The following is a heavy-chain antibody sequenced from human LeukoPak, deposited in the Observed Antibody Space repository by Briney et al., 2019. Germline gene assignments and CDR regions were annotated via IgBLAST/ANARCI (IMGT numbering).Heavy chain of an antibody. CDR1: GFTFSSYS. CDR3: ARDCGSYFCHYGMDV. D-gene: IGHD1-26*01. Sequence: PGGSLRLSCAASGFTFSSYSMNWVRQAPGKGLEWVSYISSSSSTIYYADSVKGRFTISRDNAKNSLYLQMNSLRAEDTAVYYCARDCGSYFCHYGMDVWGQGTTVTVSS. V-gene: IGHV3-48*01. J-gene: IGHJ6*02. CDR2: ISSSSSTI.